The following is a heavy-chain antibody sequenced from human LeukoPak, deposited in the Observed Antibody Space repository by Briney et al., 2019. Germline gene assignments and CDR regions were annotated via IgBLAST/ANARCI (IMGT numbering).Heavy chain of an antibody. CDR1: GYTFTSYG. CDR3: ARDGLTTVTTGDAFDI. J-gene: IGHJ3*02. CDR2: ISAYNGNT. D-gene: IGHD4-17*01. Sequence: ASVKVSCKASGYTFTSYGISWVRQAPGQGLEWMGWISAYNGNTNYAQKLQGRVTMTTDTSTSTAYMELRSLRSDDTAVYYCARDGLTTVTTGDAFDIWGQGTMVTVSS. V-gene: IGHV1-18*01.